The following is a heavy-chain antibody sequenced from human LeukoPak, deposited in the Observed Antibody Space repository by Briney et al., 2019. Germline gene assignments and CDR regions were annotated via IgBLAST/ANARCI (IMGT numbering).Heavy chain of an antibody. Sequence: LSLTCAVYGGSFSGYYWSWIRQPPGKGLEWVSYISSSGSTIYYADSVKGRFTISRDNAKNSLYLQMNSLRAEDTAVYYCARESARWLRFDYYYYMDVWGKGTTVTISS. D-gene: IGHD5-12*01. J-gene: IGHJ6*03. CDR1: GGSFSGYY. V-gene: IGHV3-11*01. CDR3: ARESARWLRFDYYYYMDV. CDR2: ISSSGSTI.